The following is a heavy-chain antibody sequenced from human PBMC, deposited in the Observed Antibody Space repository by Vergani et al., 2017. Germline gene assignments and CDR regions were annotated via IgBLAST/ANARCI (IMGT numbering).Heavy chain of an antibody. V-gene: IGHV3-48*03. D-gene: IGHD3-10*01. J-gene: IGHJ4*02. Sequence: EVQLVESGGGLVQPGGSLRLSCAASGFTFSSYEMNWVRQAPGKGLDWVSYISSSGSTLYYADSVKGRFTISRDNAKNSLYLQMNSLRAEDTAVYYCARFGEGPGTIVRGAHLDYWGQGTLVTVSS. CDR2: ISSSGSTL. CDR1: GFTFSSYE. CDR3: ARFGEGPGTIVRGAHLDY.